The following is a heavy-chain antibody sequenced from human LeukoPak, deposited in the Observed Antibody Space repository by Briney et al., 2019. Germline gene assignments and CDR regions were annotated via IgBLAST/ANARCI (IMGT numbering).Heavy chain of an antibody. CDR3: AKVPPDY. Sequence: GGSLRLSCEASGFTFRTYAMTWVRQAPGTGLECVSTISGSGTESTNYADSVKGRFTISRDNSKNTLYLQMNSLRAEDTAVYYCAKVPPDYWGQGTLVTVSS. V-gene: IGHV3-23*01. J-gene: IGHJ4*02. CDR1: GFTFRTYA. CDR2: ISGSGTEST.